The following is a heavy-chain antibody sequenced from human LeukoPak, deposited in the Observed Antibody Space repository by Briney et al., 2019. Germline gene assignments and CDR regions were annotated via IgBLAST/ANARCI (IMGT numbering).Heavy chain of an antibody. CDR3: ARGVAGTRFDY. J-gene: IGHJ4*02. CDR1: GDSVSSKSVA. D-gene: IGHD2-15*01. V-gene: IGHV6-1*01. Sequence: SQTLSLTCGISGDSVSSKSVAWNWIRQSPSRGLEWLGRTYYRSKWFNEYAASVKSRITINPDTSKNQFSLELNSVSPEDTAEYYCARGVAGTRFDYWGQGTLVTVSS. CDR2: TYYRSKWFN.